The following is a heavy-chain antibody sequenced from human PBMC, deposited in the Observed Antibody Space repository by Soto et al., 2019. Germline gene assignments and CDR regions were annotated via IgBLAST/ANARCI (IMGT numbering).Heavy chain of an antibody. CDR2: IWYDGSNK. Sequence: QVQLVESGGGVVQPGRSLRLSCAASGFTFSSYGMHWVRQAPGKGLEWVAVIWYDGSNKYYADSVKGRFTISRDNSKNTLYLQMNSLRAEDTAVYYCARESERYSSSWYGSAFDIWGQGTMVTVSS. CDR1: GFTFSSYG. D-gene: IGHD6-13*01. V-gene: IGHV3-33*01. J-gene: IGHJ3*02. CDR3: ARESERYSSSWYGSAFDI.